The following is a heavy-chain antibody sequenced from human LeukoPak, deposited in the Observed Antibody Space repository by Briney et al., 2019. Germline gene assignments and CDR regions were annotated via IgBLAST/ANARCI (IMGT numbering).Heavy chain of an antibody. Sequence: PSETLSLTCTVSGGSISSSSYYWGWIRQPPGKGLEWIGSIYYSGSTNYNPSLKSRVTISVDTSKNQFSLKLSSVTAADTAVYYCARVRYNWNYGIDYWGQGTLVTVSS. D-gene: IGHD1-7*01. CDR1: GGSISSSSYY. CDR3: ARVRYNWNYGIDY. CDR2: IYYSGST. V-gene: IGHV4-39*07. J-gene: IGHJ4*02.